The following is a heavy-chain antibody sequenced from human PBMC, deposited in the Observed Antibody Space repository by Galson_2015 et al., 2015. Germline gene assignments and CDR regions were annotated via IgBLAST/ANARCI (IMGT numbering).Heavy chain of an antibody. D-gene: IGHD6-13*01. Sequence: SLRICCAASGFTVSSNYMSWVRQAPGKGLEWVSVIYSGGSTYYADSVKGRFTISRDNSKNTLYLQMNSLRAEDTAVYYCARSSSWYGGFDYWGQGTLVTVSS. CDR1: GFTVSSNY. CDR2: IYSGGST. CDR3: ARSSSWYGGFDY. J-gene: IGHJ4*02. V-gene: IGHV3-53*01.